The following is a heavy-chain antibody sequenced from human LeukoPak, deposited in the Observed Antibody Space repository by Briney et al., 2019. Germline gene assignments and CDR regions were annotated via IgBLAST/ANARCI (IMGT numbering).Heavy chain of an antibody. CDR1: GFTLSSHS. CDR3: ARGYYDYVWGSFGVYGY. J-gene: IGHJ4*02. CDR2: ISSSSSYI. V-gene: IGHV3-21*01. Sequence: PGGSLRLSCAASGFTLSSHSMNWVRQAPGKGLEWVSSISSSSSYIYYADSVKGRFTISRDNAKNSLYLQMNSLRAEDTAVYYCARGYYDYVWGSFGVYGYWGQGTLVTVSS. D-gene: IGHD3-16*01.